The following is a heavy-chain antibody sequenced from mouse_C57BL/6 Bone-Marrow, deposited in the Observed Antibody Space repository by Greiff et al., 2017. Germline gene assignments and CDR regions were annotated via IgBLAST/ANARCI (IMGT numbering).Heavy chain of an antibody. CDR3: ARNPTVVPDY. V-gene: IGHV1-64*01. Sequence: QVQLQQSGAELVKPGASVKLSCKASGYTFTSYWLHWVKQRPGQGLEWIGMIRPNSGSTNYNEKFKSKATLTADKSSSTAYMQLSSLTSEDSAVYACARNPTVVPDYWGQGTTLTVSS. D-gene: IGHD1-1*01. J-gene: IGHJ2*01. CDR1: GYTFTSYW. CDR2: IRPNSGST.